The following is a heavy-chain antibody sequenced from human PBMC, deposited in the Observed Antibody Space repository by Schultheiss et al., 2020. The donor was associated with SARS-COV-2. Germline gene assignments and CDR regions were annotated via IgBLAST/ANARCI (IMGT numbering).Heavy chain of an antibody. CDR1: GYTFSSHA. J-gene: IGHJ3*02. V-gene: IGHV1-3*01. D-gene: IGHD2-15*01. CDR3: ARGDCSGGSCYGLDGAFDI. CDR2: INAGNGNT. Sequence: ASVKVSCKASGYTFSSHAMHWVRQAPGQRLEWMGWINAGNGNTKYSQKFQGRVTITRDTSASTAYMELSSLRSEDTAVYYCARGDCSGGSCYGLDGAFDIWGQGTMVTVSS.